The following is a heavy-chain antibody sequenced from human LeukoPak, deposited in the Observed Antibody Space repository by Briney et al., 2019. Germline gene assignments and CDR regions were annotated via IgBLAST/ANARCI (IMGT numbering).Heavy chain of an antibody. CDR1: GGSFSGYY. V-gene: IGHV4-31*11. Sequence: SETLSLTCAVYGGSFSGYYWSWIRQHPGKGLEWIGYIYYSGSTYYNPSLKSRVTISVDTSKNQFSLKLSSVTAADTAVYYCARVRDGSGSYRFDPWGQGTLVTVSS. CDR2: IYYSGST. J-gene: IGHJ5*02. CDR3: ARVRDGSGSYRFDP. D-gene: IGHD3-10*01.